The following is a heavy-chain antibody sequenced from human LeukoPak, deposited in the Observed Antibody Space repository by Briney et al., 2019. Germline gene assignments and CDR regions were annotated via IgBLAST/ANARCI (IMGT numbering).Heavy chain of an antibody. J-gene: IGHJ4*02. D-gene: IGHD5-24*01. V-gene: IGHV4-61*02. CDR2: FYTSGST. Sequence: SETLSLTCTVSGDSISTSNSYWGWIRQPPGKGLEWIGRFYTSGSTNYNPSLKSRVTISVDTSKNQFSLKLSSVTAADTAVYYCARGRDGYNFLNRGEYYYFDYWGQGTLVTVSS. CDR3: ARGRDGYNFLNRGEYYYFDY. CDR1: GDSISTSNSY.